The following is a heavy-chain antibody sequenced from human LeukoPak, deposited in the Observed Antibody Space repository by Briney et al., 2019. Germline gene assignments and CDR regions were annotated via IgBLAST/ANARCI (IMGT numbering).Heavy chain of an antibody. CDR1: GFTFSSYA. V-gene: IGHV4-38-2*02. CDR3: ARDLLWFGESNVVDP. CDR2: IYHSGST. J-gene: IGHJ5*02. Sequence: PGGSLRLSCAASGFTFSSYAMSWVRQAPGKGLEWIGSIYHSGSTYYNPSLKSRVTISVDTSKNQFSLKLSSVAAADTAVYYCARDLLWFGESNVVDPWGQGTLVTVSS. D-gene: IGHD3-10*01.